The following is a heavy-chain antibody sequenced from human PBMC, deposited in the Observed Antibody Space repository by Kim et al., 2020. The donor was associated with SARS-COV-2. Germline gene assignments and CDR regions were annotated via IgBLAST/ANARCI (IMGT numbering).Heavy chain of an antibody. V-gene: IGHV4-39*01. CDR2: IYYSGSA. D-gene: IGHD3-3*01. J-gene: IGHJ5*02. Sequence: SETLSLTCTVSGGSISSSSYYWGWIRQPPGKGLEWIGSIYYSGSAYYNPSLKSRVTISVDTSKNQFSLKLSSVTAADTAVYYCARRVGHYDFWSGASDNWFDPWGQGTLVTVSS. CDR1: GGSISSSSYY. CDR3: ARRVGHYDFWSGASDNWFDP.